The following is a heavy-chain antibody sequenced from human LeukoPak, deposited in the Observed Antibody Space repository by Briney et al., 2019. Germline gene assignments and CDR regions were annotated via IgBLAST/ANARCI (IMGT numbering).Heavy chain of an antibody. CDR1: GLTFADAW. V-gene: IGHV3-33*06. Sequence: GGSLRLSCVASGLTFADAWMNWVRQAPGKGLEWVAVIWYDGSNKYYADSVKGRFTISRDNSKNTLYVQMNSLRDEDTAVYYCAKDQRWESPHYLDSWGQGTLVTVSS. CDR2: IWYDGSNK. J-gene: IGHJ4*02. D-gene: IGHD1-26*01. CDR3: AKDQRWESPHYLDS.